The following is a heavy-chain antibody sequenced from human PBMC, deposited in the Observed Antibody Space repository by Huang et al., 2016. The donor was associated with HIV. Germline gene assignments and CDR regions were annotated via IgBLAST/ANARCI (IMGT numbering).Heavy chain of an antibody. J-gene: IGHJ6*02. CDR2: IKQDESEK. CDR1: TFTFGAYW. Sequence: VVSGGRLVQPGGSIRLSCVGSTFTFGAYWMSWGRQAPGKGVEWGANIKQDESEKYYVESVKGRFNISRDNAKKVLFLEMNNVRVEDTATYYCATKTAAMDIWGQGTTVTVS. V-gene: IGHV3-7*01. D-gene: IGHD1-7*01. CDR3: ATKTAAMDI.